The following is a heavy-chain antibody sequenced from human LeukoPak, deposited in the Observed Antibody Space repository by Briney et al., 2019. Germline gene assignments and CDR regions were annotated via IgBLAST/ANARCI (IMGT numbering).Heavy chain of an antibody. CDR2: MNPNSGNT. J-gene: IGHJ4*02. CDR3: AREGYELLTSFDY. D-gene: IGHD3-3*01. CDR1: GYSFTSYD. V-gene: IGHV1-8*01. Sequence: ASVKVSCKASGYSFTSYDINWVRQATGQGLEWMGWMNPNSGNTGYAQKFQGRVTMTRNTSISTAYMELSSLRSEDTAVYYCAREGYELLTSFDYWGQGTLVTVSS.